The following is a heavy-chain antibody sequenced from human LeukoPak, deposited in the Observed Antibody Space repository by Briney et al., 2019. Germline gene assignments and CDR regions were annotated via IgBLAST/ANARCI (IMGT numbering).Heavy chain of an antibody. CDR1: GGSISSYY. CDR3: ARVGVRGVKSFDY. V-gene: IGHV4-59*12. CDR2: IYYSGST. Sequence: SETLSLTCTVSGGSISSYYWSWIRQPPGKGLEWIGYIYYSGSTNYNPSLKSRVTISVDTSKNQFSLKLSSVTAADTAVYYCARVGVRGVKSFDYWGQGTLVTVSS. J-gene: IGHJ4*02. D-gene: IGHD3-10*01.